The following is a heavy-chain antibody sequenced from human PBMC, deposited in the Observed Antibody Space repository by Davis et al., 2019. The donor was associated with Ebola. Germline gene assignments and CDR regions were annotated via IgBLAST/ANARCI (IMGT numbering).Heavy chain of an antibody. CDR3: ARDGQLTLDY. V-gene: IGHV3-33*08. CDR1: GFTFSSYD. Sequence: GESLKISCAASGFTFSSYDMHWVRQAPGKGLEWVAVIWYDGSNKYYADSVKGRFTISRDNSKNTLYLQMNSLRAEDTAVYYCARDGQLTLDYWGQGTLVTVSS. D-gene: IGHD4/OR15-4a*01. CDR2: IWYDGSNK. J-gene: IGHJ4*02.